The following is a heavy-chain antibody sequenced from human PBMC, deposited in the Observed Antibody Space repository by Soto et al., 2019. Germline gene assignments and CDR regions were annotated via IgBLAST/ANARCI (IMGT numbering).Heavy chain of an antibody. J-gene: IGHJ4*02. Sequence: ASVKVSCKASGYTFTSYAMHWVRQAPGQRLEWMGWINAGNGNTKYSQKFQGRVTITRDTSASTAYMELSSLRSEDTAVYYCARDPTEGDSSVYYPDYWGQGTLVTVSS. CDR3: ARDPTEGDSSVYYPDY. V-gene: IGHV1-3*01. D-gene: IGHD3-22*01. CDR1: GYTFTSYA. CDR2: INAGNGNT.